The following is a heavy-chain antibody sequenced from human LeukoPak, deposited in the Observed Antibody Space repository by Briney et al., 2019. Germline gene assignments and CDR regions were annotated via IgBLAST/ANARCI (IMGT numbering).Heavy chain of an antibody. J-gene: IGHJ4*02. D-gene: IGHD3-3*01. V-gene: IGHV3-30*02. CDR2: IRYDGSNK. CDR1: GFTFSRYG. Sequence: GGSLRLSCAASGFTFSRYGMHWVRQAPGKGLEWVAFIRYDGSNKYYADSVKGRFTISRDNSKNTLYLQMNSLRAEDTAVYYCAKVMEWTTEFFDYWGQGTLVTASS. CDR3: AKVMEWTTEFFDY.